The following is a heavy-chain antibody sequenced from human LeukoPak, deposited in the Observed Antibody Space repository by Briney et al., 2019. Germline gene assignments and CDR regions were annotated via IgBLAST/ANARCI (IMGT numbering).Heavy chain of an antibody. D-gene: IGHD3-3*01. Sequence: LKLSFGSSAVTLKDYYRSSIRQAPGKRLERVSYISSSGSTIYYADSVKGRFTISRDNAKNSLYLQMNSLRAEDTAVYYCARGPPYYDFWSGYHRGGQGTLVTVSS. CDR2: ISSSGSTI. CDR3: ARGPPYYDFWSGYHR. CDR1: AVTLKDYY. J-gene: IGHJ4*02. V-gene: IGHV3-11*01.